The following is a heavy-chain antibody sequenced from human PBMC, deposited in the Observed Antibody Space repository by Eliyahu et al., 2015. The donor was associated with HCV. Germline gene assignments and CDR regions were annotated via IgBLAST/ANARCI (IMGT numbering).Heavy chain of an antibody. CDR2: INPNSGGT. CDR3: ARRGPAAFDY. V-gene: IGHV1-2*02. D-gene: IGHD2-2*01. Sequence: QVQLVQSGAEVXKPGAXVKVSCKASGDTFTGYYXHWVREAPGKGLEWMGWINPNSGGTNYAQKFQGRVTMTRDTSISTAYMELSRLRSDDTAVYYCARRGPAAFDYWGQGTLVTVSS. CDR1: GDTFTGYY. J-gene: IGHJ4*02.